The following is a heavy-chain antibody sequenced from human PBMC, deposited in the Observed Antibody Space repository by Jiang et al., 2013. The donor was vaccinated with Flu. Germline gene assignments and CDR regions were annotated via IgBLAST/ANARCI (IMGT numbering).Heavy chain of an antibody. Sequence: SGAEVKKPGASVKVSCKASGYSFTNYLMHWVRQAPGQGLEWMGWINAGNGNTAYSQSFQGRVTISTDTSARTAYMEVSSLTSEDTAVYYCARDGNWNYRYKYYLDYWGQGTQVTV. CDR1: GYSFTNYL. CDR2: INAGNGNT. D-gene: IGHD1-7*01. CDR3: ARDGNWNYRYKYYLDY. V-gene: IGHV1-3*01. J-gene: IGHJ4*02.